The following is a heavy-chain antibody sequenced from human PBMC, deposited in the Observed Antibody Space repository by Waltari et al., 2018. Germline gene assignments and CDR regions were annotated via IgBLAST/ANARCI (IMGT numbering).Heavy chain of an antibody. V-gene: IGHV4-30-4*08. D-gene: IGHD2-15*01. Sequence: QVQLQESGPGLVKPSQTLSLTCTVSGGSISSGDYYLSWIRQPPGQGLEWMWYIYYSGSTYYNPSLKSRVTISVDTSKNQFSLKLSSVTAADTAVYYCARDRAPNGEYCSGGSCYSPSHAFDIWGQGTMVTVSS. CDR1: GGSISSGDYY. CDR3: ARDRAPNGEYCSGGSCYSPSHAFDI. J-gene: IGHJ3*02. CDR2: IYYSGST.